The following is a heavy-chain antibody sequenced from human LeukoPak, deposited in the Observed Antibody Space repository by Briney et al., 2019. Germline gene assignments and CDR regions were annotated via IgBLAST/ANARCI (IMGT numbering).Heavy chain of an antibody. CDR1: GGSISSYY. Sequence: SETLSLTCTVSGGSISSYYWSWIRQPPGKGLEWIVNIYYSGSTNYNPSLKSRVTISVDTSKNQFSLKLSSVTAADTAVYYCASGRDYYDSSGYYYYYYGMDVWGQGTTVTVSS. J-gene: IGHJ6*02. D-gene: IGHD3-22*01. CDR3: ASGRDYYDSSGYYYYYYGMDV. CDR2: IYYSGST. V-gene: IGHV4-59*08.